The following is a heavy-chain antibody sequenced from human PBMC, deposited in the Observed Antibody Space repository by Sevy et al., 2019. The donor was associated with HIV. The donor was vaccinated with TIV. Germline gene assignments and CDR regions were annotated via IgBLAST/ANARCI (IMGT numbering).Heavy chain of an antibody. V-gene: IGHV3-49*03. CDR2: IRSKPYGGTT. J-gene: IGHJ6*03. D-gene: IGHD3-10*01. CDR1: GFTFGDHA. CDR3: TRDRTTMVRGVDYYYMDV. Sequence: GGSLRLSCTASGFTFGDHAMSWFRQAPGKGLEWVGFIRSKPYGGTTEYAAYVKGRFTISRDDSKSIAYLQMNSLKIEDTAVYYCTRDRTTMVRGVDYYYMDVWGKGTTVTVSS.